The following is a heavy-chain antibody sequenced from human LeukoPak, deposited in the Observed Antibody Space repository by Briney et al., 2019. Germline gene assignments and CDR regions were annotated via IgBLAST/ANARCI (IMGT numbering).Heavy chain of an antibody. CDR3: ARARSTVMYCYDSSGYYFDY. Sequence: EASVKVSCKVSGYTLTELSMHWVRQAPGKGLEWMGGFDPEDGETIYAQKFQGRVTMTEDTSTDTAYMELSSLRSEDTAVYYCARARSTVMYCYDSSGYYFDYWSQGTLVTVSS. J-gene: IGHJ4*02. D-gene: IGHD3-22*01. CDR1: GYTLTELS. V-gene: IGHV1-24*01. CDR2: FDPEDGET.